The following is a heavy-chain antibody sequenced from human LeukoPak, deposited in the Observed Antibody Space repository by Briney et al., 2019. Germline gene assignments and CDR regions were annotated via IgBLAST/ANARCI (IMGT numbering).Heavy chain of an antibody. D-gene: IGHD1-26*01. CDR1: GFTFSSYN. Sequence: GGSLRLSCAASGFTFSSYNMHWVRQAPGKGLEYVSTISSDGGSAYYANSVKGRFTISRDNSKNTLYLQMGSLRSEDMAVYYCARGQRWELLPSYLEYWGQGTLVTVSS. J-gene: IGHJ4*02. V-gene: IGHV3-64*01. CDR2: ISSDGGSA. CDR3: ARGQRWELLPSYLEY.